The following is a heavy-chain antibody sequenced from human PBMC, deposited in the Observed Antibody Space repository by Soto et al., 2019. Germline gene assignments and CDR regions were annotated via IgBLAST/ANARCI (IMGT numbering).Heavy chain of an antibody. D-gene: IGHD1-20*01. V-gene: IGHV4-30-2*01. CDR3: ARGGYNWNDVTDY. CDR2: TYHSGNP. Sequence: LSLTCDVSGDTISTGGYTWAWIRQPPGKALEWIGHTYHSGNPYYNPSLKSRVIISVDTSKNQFSLKLRSVTAADTAVYYCARGGYNWNDVTDYWGQGTLVTVSS. CDR1: GDTISTGGYT. J-gene: IGHJ4*02.